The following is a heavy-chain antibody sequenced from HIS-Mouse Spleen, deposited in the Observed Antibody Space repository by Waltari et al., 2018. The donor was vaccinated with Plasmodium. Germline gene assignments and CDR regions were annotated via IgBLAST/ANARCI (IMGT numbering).Heavy chain of an antibody. V-gene: IGHV4-59*01. Sequence: QVQLQESGPGLVKPSETLSLTCTVSGGSISSYYWRLIRPPPGKGLEWVGYIYYSGSTNYNPSLKSRVTISVDTSKNQFSLKLSSVTAADTAVYYCARDCSSTSCLDAFDIWGQGTMVTVSS. J-gene: IGHJ3*02. CDR3: ARDCSSTSCLDAFDI. D-gene: IGHD2-2*01. CDR1: GGSISSYY. CDR2: IYYSGST.